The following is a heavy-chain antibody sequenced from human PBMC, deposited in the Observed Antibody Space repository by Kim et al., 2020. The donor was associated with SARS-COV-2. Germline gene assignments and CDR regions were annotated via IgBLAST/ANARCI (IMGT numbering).Heavy chain of an antibody. J-gene: IGHJ4*02. V-gene: IGHV3-30*03. CDR2: ISYDGSNK. Sequence: GGSLRLSCAASGFTFSSYGMHWVRQAPGKGLEWVAVISYDGSNKYYADSVKGRFTISRDNSKNTLYLQMNSLRDEDTAVYYCASDRYYYGSGSPYFDYWGQGTLVTVSS. CDR3: ASDRYYYGSGSPYFDY. CDR1: GFTFSSYG. D-gene: IGHD3-10*01.